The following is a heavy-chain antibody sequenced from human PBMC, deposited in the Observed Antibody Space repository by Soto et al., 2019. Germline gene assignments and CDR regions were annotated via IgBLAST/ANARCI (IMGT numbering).Heavy chain of an antibody. J-gene: IGHJ6*02. Sequence: QVQLVQSGAEGKKPGASVKVSCKASGYTFTSYDINWVRQATGQGLEWMGWMNPNSGNTGYAQKFQGRVTMTRNTSISTAYMELSSLRSEDTAVYYCARGRYSSSWYSSTLSYGMDVWGQGTTVTVSS. V-gene: IGHV1-8*01. CDR2: MNPNSGNT. CDR3: ARGRYSSSWYSSTLSYGMDV. D-gene: IGHD6-13*01. CDR1: GYTFTSYD.